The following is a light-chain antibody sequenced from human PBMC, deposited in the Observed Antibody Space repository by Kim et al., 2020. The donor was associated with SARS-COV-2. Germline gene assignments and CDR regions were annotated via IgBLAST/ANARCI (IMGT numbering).Light chain of an antibody. V-gene: IGLV3-1*01. J-gene: IGLJ1*01. CDR1: KLGDKY. CDR3: QAWDSSTASYV. Sequence: PGQTASITCSGDKLGDKYACWYQQKPGQSPVLVIYQDCKRPSGIPERFSGSNSGNTATLTISGTQAMDEADYYCQAWDSSTASYVFGTGTKVTVL. CDR2: QDC.